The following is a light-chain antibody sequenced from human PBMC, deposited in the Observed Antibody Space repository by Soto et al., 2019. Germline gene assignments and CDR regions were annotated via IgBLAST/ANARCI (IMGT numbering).Light chain of an antibody. CDR3: QQHYTTPYT. CDR2: WAS. V-gene: IGKV4-1*01. CDR1: QSILYNSNNKNY. J-gene: IGKJ2*01. Sequence: DIVMTQSPDSLAVSLGERATINCKSSQSILYNSNNKNYLAWYQQKPGQPPKLLIFWASTRESGVPDRFTGSGSGTDFTLTISSRQAEDVAVYYCQQHYTTPYTFGQGTKLEIK.